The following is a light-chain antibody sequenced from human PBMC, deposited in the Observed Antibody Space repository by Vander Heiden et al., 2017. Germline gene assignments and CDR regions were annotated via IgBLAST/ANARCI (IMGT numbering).Light chain of an antibody. Sequence: DIVMTQSPDSLAVSLGERATINCKSSQSVLYSSNNKNYLAWYQQKPGLPPKLLIYWASTRESGVPDRFSGSGSGTDFTLTISSLQAEDVAVYYCQQEDSTRRTFGQGTKVEIK. V-gene: IGKV4-1*01. CDR1: QSVLYSSNNKNY. J-gene: IGKJ1*01. CDR2: WAS. CDR3: QQEDSTRRT.